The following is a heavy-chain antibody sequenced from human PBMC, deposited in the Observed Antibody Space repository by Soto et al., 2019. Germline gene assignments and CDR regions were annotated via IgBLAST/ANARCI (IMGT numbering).Heavy chain of an antibody. CDR3: AKVAPFILGSPF. Sequence: GGSLRLSCTASGFDFSGSEMNWFRQAPGKGLEWVAYITGSGGAMFHADSVKGRFSISRDNAENSLFLEMNNLTADDAGVYYCAKVAPFILGSPFWGQGTLVTVPS. V-gene: IGHV3-48*03. D-gene: IGHD2-21*01. CDR2: ITGSGGAM. J-gene: IGHJ4*02. CDR1: GFDFSGSE.